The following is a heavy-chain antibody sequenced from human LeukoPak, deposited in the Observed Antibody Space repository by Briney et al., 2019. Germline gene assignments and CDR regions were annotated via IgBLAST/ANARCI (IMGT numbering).Heavy chain of an antibody. Sequence: PSETLSLTCTVSGASVSSGSYSWNWIRQPPGKGLEWIGYMFYRGSTNYNPSLKSRVTISVDWSKNQFSLNLSSVTAADTAVYYCARVGDGHNPPFDYWGQGTLVTVSS. J-gene: IGHJ4*02. D-gene: IGHD5-24*01. CDR2: MFYRGST. CDR1: GASVSSGSYS. V-gene: IGHV4-61*01. CDR3: ARVGDGHNPPFDY.